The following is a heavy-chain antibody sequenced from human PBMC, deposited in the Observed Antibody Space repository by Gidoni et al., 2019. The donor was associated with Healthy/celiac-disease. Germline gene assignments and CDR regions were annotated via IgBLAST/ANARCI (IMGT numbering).Heavy chain of an antibody. CDR3: ARSRREAGGYSYGPRDY. CDR2: ISSSSSYT. V-gene: IGHV3-11*05. J-gene: IGHJ4*02. CDR1: GFPFSDYY. Sequence: QVQLVESGGGLVKPGGSLRLSCAASGFPFSDYYMSWIRQAPGKGLEWVSYISSSSSYTNYADSVKGRFTISRDNAKNSLYLQMNSLRAEDTAVYYCARSRREAGGYSYGPRDYWGQGTLVTVSS. D-gene: IGHD5-18*01.